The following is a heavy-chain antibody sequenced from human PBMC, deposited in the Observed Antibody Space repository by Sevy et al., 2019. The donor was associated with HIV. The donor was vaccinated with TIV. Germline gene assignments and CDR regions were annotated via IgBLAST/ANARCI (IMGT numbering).Heavy chain of an antibody. CDR1: GYTFTSYD. V-gene: IGHV1-8*02. CDR3: TRVRALNYYDTSVSMEYNWFDP. D-gene: IGHD3-22*01. Sequence: ASVKVSCKASGYTFTSYDINWVRQATGQGLEWMGWMNPNTGNTGYAQKFQGRVTMTRDTSTSTAYMELRSLRSDDTAIYYCTRVRALNYYDTSVSMEYNWFDPWGQGTLDTVSS. J-gene: IGHJ5*02. CDR2: MNPNTGNT.